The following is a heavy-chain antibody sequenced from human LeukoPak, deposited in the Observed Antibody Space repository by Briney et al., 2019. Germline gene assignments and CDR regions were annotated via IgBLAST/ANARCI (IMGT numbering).Heavy chain of an antibody. D-gene: IGHD2-15*01. CDR1: GFTFSVYA. J-gene: IGHJ6*02. CDR2: IIGYGGSA. V-gene: IGHV3-23*01. Sequence: RTGGSLRLSCAASGFTFSVYAMSWVRQAPGKGLEWVSAIIGYGGSAYYADSVKGRFTISRDNSKNTLYLQMNSLRAEDTAVYYCAKDHCSGGSCYSGYYYYGMDVWGQGTTVTVSS. CDR3: AKDHCSGGSCYSGYYYYGMDV.